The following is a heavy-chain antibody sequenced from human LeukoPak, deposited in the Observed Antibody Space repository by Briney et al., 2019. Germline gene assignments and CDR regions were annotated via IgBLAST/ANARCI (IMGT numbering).Heavy chain of an antibody. CDR3: ARAGYSSGWYYDY. J-gene: IGHJ4*02. D-gene: IGHD6-19*01. CDR1: GFTFSSYA. Sequence: GGSLRLSCAASGFTFSSYAMHWVRQAPGKGLEWVAVISYGGSNKYYADSVKGRFTISRDNSKNTLYLQMNSLRAEDTAVYYCARAGYSSGWYYDYWGQGTLVTVSS. CDR2: ISYGGSNK. V-gene: IGHV3-30-3*01.